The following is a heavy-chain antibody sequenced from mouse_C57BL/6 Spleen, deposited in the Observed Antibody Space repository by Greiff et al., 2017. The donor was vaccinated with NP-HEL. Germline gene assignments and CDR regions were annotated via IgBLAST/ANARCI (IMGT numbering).Heavy chain of an antibody. Sequence: VHVKQSGPELVKPGASVKIPCKASGYTFTDYNMDWVKQSHGKSLEWIGDINPNNGGTIYNQKFKGKATLTVDKSSSTAYMELRSLTSEDTAVYYCARWGYGSSYGYFDVWGTGTTVTVSS. CDR2: INPNNGGT. J-gene: IGHJ1*03. CDR3: ARWGYGSSYGYFDV. CDR1: GYTFTDYN. V-gene: IGHV1-18*01. D-gene: IGHD1-1*01.